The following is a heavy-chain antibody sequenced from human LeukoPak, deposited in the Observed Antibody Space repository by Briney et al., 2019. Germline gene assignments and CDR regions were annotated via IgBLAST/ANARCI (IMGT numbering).Heavy chain of an antibody. CDR1: GFTFSSYG. CDR2: IWYDGSNK. Sequence: GGSLRLSCAASGFTFSSYGMHWVRQAPGKGLEWVAVIWYDGSNKYYADSVKGRFTIFRDNSKNTLYLQMNSLRVEDTAVYYCARASGVQWLVPPWFDPWGQGTLVTVSS. J-gene: IGHJ5*02. CDR3: ARASGVQWLVPPWFDP. V-gene: IGHV3-33*01. D-gene: IGHD6-19*01.